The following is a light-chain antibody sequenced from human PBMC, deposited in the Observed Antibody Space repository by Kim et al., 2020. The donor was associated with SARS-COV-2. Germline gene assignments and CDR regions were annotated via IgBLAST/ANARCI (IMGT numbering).Light chain of an antibody. CDR1: QSINSRF. CDR2: GAS. V-gene: IGKV3-20*01. CDR3: QHYDNSPLT. Sequence: EIVLTQSPGTLSVSPGERATLFCRASQSINSRFLAWYQQRPGQAPRLLIYGASSRATGIPDRFSGSGSGTDFTLTITRLEPEDVAVYFCQHYDNSPLTFGGGTKLEI. J-gene: IGKJ4*01.